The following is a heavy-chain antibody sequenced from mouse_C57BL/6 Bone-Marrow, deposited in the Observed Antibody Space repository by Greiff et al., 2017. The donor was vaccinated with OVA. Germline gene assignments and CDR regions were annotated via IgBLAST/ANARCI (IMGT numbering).Heavy chain of an antibody. CDR1: GFTFSDYG. Sequence: EVMLVESGGGLVKPGGSLKLSCAASGFTFSDYGMHWVRQAPEKGLEWVAYISSGSSTIYSADTVKGRFTISRDNAKNTLFLQMTSRRSEDTAMYYCARHGYYVAWFAYWGQGTLVTVSA. V-gene: IGHV5-17*01. D-gene: IGHD2-3*01. J-gene: IGHJ3*01. CDR2: ISSGSSTI. CDR3: ARHGYYVAWFAY.